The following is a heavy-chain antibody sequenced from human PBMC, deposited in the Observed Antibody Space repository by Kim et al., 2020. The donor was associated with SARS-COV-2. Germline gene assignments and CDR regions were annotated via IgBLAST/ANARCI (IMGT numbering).Heavy chain of an antibody. CDR2: IIPIFGTA. Sequence: SVKVSCKASGGTFSSYAISWVRQAPGQGLEWMGGIIPIFGTANYAQKFQGRVTITADESTSTAYMELSSLRSEDTAVYYCARESPIAAAANYFDYWGQGTLVTVSS. CDR1: GGTFSSYA. V-gene: IGHV1-69*13. CDR3: ARESPIAAAANYFDY. J-gene: IGHJ4*02. D-gene: IGHD6-13*01.